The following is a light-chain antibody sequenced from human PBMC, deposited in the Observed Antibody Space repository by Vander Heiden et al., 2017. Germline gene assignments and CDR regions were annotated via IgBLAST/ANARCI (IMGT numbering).Light chain of an antibody. Sequence: QPALTQPRPVSGSPGQSVTISCTGTSSDVGGYNFVSWYQQDPGKSPKLMIYDVTKRPSGVPDRFSGSKSGNTASLTISGLQAEDEADYYCCSHAGSYTWVFGGGTKLTVL. CDR3: CSHAGSYTWV. CDR1: SSDVGGYNF. J-gene: IGLJ3*02. V-gene: IGLV2-11*01. CDR2: DVT.